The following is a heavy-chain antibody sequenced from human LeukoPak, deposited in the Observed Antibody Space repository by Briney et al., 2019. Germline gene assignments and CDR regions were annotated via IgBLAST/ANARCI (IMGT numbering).Heavy chain of an antibody. CDR1: GYTFTGYY. V-gene: IGHV1-2*02. CDR2: INPNSGGT. J-gene: IGHJ4*02. Sequence: ASVKVSCKASGYTFTGYYMHWVRQAPGQGLEWMGWINPNSGGTNYAQKFQGRVTMTRDTSISTAYMELSRLRSDDTAVYYCVRGLVPAAIPGDYWGQGTLVTVSS. CDR3: VRGLVPAAIPGDY. D-gene: IGHD2-2*02.